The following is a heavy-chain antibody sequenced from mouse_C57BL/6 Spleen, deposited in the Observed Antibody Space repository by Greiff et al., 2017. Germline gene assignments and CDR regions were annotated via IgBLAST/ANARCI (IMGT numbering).Heavy chain of an antibody. J-gene: IGHJ1*03. D-gene: IGHD2-12*01. CDR3: ARPTTWYFDV. Sequence: DVHLVESGGDLVKPGGSLKLSCAASGFTFSRYGMSWVRQTPDKRLAWVATLSSGGSYTYYPDSVKGRFTISRDNAKNTLYLQMISLQSEDTAMYYCARPTTWYFDVWGTGTTVTVSS. CDR1: GFTFSRYG. V-gene: IGHV5-6*01. CDR2: LSSGGSYT.